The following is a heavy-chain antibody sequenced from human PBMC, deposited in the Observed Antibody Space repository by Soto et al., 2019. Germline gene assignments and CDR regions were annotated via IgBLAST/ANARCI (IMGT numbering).Heavy chain of an antibody. CDR1: GGSISSSNW. D-gene: IGHD6-19*01. CDR3: ARDHSSGWLDY. CDR2: IYHSGST. V-gene: IGHV4-4*02. Sequence: PSETLSLTCAVSGGSISSSNWWSWVRQPPGKGLEWIGEIYHSGSTNYNPSLKSRVTISVDKSENQFSLKLSSVTAADTAVYYCARDHSSGWLDYWGQGTLVTVS. J-gene: IGHJ4*02.